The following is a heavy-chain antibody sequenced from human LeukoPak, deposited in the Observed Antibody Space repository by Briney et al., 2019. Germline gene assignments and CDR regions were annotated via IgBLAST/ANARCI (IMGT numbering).Heavy chain of an antibody. CDR2: IIPIFGTA. V-gene: IGHV1-69*01. CDR1: GGTFSSYA. Sequence: SVKVSCKASGGTFSSYAISWVRQAPGQGLEWMGGIIPIFGTANYAQKFQGRVTITADESTSTAYMELSSLRSEDTAVYYCASWDYDSSGHGGGAFDIWGQGTMVTVPS. J-gene: IGHJ3*02. CDR3: ASWDYDSSGHGGGAFDI. D-gene: IGHD3-22*01.